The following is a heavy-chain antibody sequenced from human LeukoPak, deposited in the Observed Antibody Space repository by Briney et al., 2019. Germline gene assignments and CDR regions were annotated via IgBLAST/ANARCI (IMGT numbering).Heavy chain of an antibody. CDR1: GYTFTSYG. D-gene: IGHD3-9*01. Sequence: ASVKLSCKASGYTFTSYGTSWVRQAPGQWLDRMGLISAYNGNTKYAQKLQGRVTMTKHTSTSTAYMELRSLRSDDTAVYYCARDQPQLRYFEWLLSPFDYWGQGPLVTVSS. CDR3: ARDQPQLRYFEWLLSPFDY. V-gene: IGHV1-18*04. CDR2: ISAYNGNT. J-gene: IGHJ4*02.